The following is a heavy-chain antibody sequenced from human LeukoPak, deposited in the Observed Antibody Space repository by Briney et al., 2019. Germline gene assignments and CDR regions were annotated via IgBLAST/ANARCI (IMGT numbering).Heavy chain of an antibody. V-gene: IGHV3-48*04. CDR2: ISSSGSTI. D-gene: IGHD2-15*01. CDR1: GFTFSSYG. Sequence: GGSLRLSCAASGFTFSSYGMHWVRQAPGKGLEWVSYISSSGSTIYYADSVKGRFTISRDNAKNSLYLQMNSLRAEDTAVYYCARADPATPFDYWGQGTLVTVSS. J-gene: IGHJ4*02. CDR3: ARADPATPFDY.